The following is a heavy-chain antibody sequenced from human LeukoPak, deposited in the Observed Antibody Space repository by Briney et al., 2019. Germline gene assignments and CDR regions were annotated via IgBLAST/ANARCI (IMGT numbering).Heavy chain of an antibody. D-gene: IGHD3-22*01. V-gene: IGHV3-30*04. CDR1: GFTSSSYA. CDR2: ISYDGSNK. CDR3: ARVRYYYDSSGLPQY. Sequence: GRSLRLSCAASGFTSSSYAMHWVRQAPGKGLEWVAVISYDGSNKYYADSVKGRFTISRDNSKNTLYLQMNSLRAEDTAVYYCARVRYYYDSSGLPQYWGQGTLVTVSS. J-gene: IGHJ4*02.